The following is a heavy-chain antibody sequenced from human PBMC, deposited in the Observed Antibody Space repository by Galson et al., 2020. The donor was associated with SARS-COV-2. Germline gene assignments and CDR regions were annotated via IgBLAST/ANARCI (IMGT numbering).Heavy chain of an antibody. V-gene: IGHV3-21*01. CDR1: GFTFSIYN. CDR2: ITSSTSNI. CDR3: ARDDDYGGMQNQTAFDI. D-gene: IGHD4-17*01. J-gene: IGHJ3*02. Sequence: GGSLRLSCAASGFTFSIYNMNWVRQAPGKGLEWVSSITSSTSNIYYSDSVKGRFTISRDNAKNSLYLQMTSLRPEDTAVYYCARDDDYGGMQNQTAFDIWGQGTMVTVST.